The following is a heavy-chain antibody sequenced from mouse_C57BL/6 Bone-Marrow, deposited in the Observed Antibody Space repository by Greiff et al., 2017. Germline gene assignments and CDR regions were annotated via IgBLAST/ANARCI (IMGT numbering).Heavy chain of an antibody. D-gene: IGHD4-1*01. V-gene: IGHV1-81*01. CDR2: IYPRSGTI. CDR3: ARGNWGYAMDY. Sequence: QVQLLQSGAGLVRPGASVKLSCTASGFTFTSYGISWVQQTTGQGLEWIAEIYPRSGTIYYTDKFKGKVTLTADKSSSTPYMELRSLTSEDSAVYFCARGNWGYAMDYWGQGTSVTVSS. CDR1: GFTFTSYG. J-gene: IGHJ4*01.